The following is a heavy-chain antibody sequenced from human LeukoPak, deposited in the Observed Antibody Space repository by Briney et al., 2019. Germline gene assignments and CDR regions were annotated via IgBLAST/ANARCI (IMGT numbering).Heavy chain of an antibody. D-gene: IGHD2-2*01. J-gene: IGHJ3*02. CDR3: ARTLGYCSSTSCSDAFYI. V-gene: IGHV3-48*03. Sequence: GGSLRLSCAASGFTFSSYEMNWVRQAPGKGLEWVSYISSSGSNKYYADSVKGGLTIYRDNGKKSLYRQMNSLRAEDTAVYYSARTLGYCSSTSCSDAFYIWGQGTMVTVSS. CDR2: ISSSGSNK. CDR1: GFTFSSYE.